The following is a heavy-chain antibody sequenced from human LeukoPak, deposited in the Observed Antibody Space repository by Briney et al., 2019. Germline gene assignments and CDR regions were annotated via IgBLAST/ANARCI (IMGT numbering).Heavy chain of an antibody. CDR1: GFTFSSYS. CDR2: ISSSSSYI. V-gene: IGHV3-21*01. CDR3: ARYCSGGSCYSGDAFDI. Sequence: GGSLRLSCAASGFTFSSYSMNWVRQAPGKGLEWASSISSSSSYIYYADSVKGRFTISRDNAKNSLYLQMNSLRAEDTAVYYCARYCSGGSCYSGDAFDIWGQGTMVTVSS. J-gene: IGHJ3*02. D-gene: IGHD2-15*01.